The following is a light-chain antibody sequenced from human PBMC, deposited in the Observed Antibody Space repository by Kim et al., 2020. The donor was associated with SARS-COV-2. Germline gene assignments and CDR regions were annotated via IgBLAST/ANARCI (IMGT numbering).Light chain of an antibody. CDR3: QSRDSGGNVV. J-gene: IGLJ2*01. Sequence: SSELIQDPAVSVALGQTVRITCQGDCLRSYYAAWYQQKPRQAPVLVIYGRNNRPSWIPDRFSGSASGNTASLTISGAQAEDEADFYCQSRDSGGNVVFGGGTQLTVL. CDR2: GRN. V-gene: IGLV3-19*01. CDR1: CLRSYY.